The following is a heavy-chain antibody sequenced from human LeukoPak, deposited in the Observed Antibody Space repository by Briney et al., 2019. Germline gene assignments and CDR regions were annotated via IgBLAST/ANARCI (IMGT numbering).Heavy chain of an antibody. V-gene: IGHV3-7*01. J-gene: IGHJ3*02. D-gene: IGHD1-26*01. Sequence: GGSLRLSCAASGFNFSSQWMSWVRQAPGKGLEWVAHVNQGGTQKYYVDSVKGRFTISRDNAENSLYLQMNSLRAEDTAVYYCARGPRFQWDARRKNAFDIWGQGTMVTVSS. CDR2: VNQGGTQK. CDR1: GFNFSSQW. CDR3: ARGPRFQWDARRKNAFDI.